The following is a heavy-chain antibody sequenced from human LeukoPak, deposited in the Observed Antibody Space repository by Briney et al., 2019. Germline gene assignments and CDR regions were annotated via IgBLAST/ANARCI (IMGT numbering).Heavy chain of an antibody. V-gene: IGHV1-8*01. CDR3: ARGYCGGDCYSVYDWFDP. Sequence: ASVKVSCKASGYTFTSYDFNWVRQATGQRPEWMGWMSPNSGDTGYAQKFQGRVTITADESTSTAYMELSSLRSEDTAVYYCARGYCGGDCYSVYDWFDPWGQGTLVTVSS. CDR2: MSPNSGDT. CDR1: GYTFTSYD. J-gene: IGHJ5*02. D-gene: IGHD2-21*02.